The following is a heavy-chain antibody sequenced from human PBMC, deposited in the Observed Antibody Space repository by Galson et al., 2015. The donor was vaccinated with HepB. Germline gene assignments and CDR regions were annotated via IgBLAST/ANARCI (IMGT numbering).Heavy chain of an antibody. V-gene: IGHV3-11*03. CDR3: ARRYPTSVAGTLHDAFDI. Sequence: SLRLSCAASGFTFSDYYMSWIRQAPGKGLEWVSYISSSSSYTNYADSVKGRFTISRDNAKNSLYLQMNSLRAEDTAVYYCARRYPTSVAGTLHDAFDIWGQGTMVTVSS. J-gene: IGHJ3*02. D-gene: IGHD6-19*01. CDR1: GFTFSDYY. CDR2: ISSSSSYT.